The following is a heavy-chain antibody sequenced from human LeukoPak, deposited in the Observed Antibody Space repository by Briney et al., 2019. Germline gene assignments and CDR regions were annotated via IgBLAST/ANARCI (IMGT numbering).Heavy chain of an antibody. CDR3: ARDGTFEAFDI. Sequence: PSETLSLTCTVSGGSISSGDYYWSWILQPPGKGLEWIGYIYYSASTYYNPSLKSRLTISVDTSKNQFSLKLSSVTAADTAVYYCARDGTFEAFDIWGQGTMVTASS. V-gene: IGHV4-30-4*08. D-gene: IGHD1-26*01. CDR1: GGSISSGDYY. CDR2: IYYSAST. J-gene: IGHJ3*02.